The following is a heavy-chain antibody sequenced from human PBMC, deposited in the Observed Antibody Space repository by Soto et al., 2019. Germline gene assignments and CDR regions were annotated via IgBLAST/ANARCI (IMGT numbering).Heavy chain of an antibody. V-gene: IGHV4-59*01. Sequence: PSETLSLTCTVSGGSISSYYWSWIRQPPGKGLEWIGYIYYSGSTNYNPSLKSRVTISVDTSKNQFSLKLSSVTAADTAAYYCARSSTVTTFNYWGQGTLVTVSS. J-gene: IGHJ4*02. CDR3: ARSSTVTTFNY. CDR2: IYYSGST. CDR1: GGSISSYY. D-gene: IGHD4-17*01.